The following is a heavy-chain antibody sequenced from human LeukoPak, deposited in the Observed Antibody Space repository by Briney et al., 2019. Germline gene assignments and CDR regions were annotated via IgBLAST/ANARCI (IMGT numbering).Heavy chain of an antibody. D-gene: IGHD3-3*01. V-gene: IGHV1-8*01. Sequence: GASVKVSCKASGYTFTIYDINWVRQAPGQGLEWVGWVNPNSGGTVYAQKFQGRVTMTRNTSVSTAYMELSSLRSEDTAVYYCARTYYDFWSGYWGTYFDYWGQGTLVTVSS. J-gene: IGHJ4*02. CDR2: VNPNSGGT. CDR1: GYTFTIYD. CDR3: ARTYYDFWSGYWGTYFDY.